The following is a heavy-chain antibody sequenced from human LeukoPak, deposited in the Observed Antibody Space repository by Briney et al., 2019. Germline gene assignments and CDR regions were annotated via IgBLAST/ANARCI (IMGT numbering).Heavy chain of an antibody. CDR3: ASGIAVAGTWGGFDY. J-gene: IGHJ4*02. D-gene: IGHD6-19*01. Sequence: ASVKVSCKASGYTFTGNFMHWVRQAPGQGLEWMGWINPNSGGTNYAQKFQGRVTMTRDTSISTAYMELSRLRSDDTAVYYCASGIAVAGTWGGFDYWGQGTLVTVSS. V-gene: IGHV1-2*02. CDR2: INPNSGGT. CDR1: GYTFTGNF.